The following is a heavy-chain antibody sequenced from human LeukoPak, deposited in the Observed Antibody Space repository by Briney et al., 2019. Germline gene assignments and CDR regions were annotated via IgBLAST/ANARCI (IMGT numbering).Heavy chain of an antibody. V-gene: IGHV4-34*01. CDR2: IKHSGST. CDR1: GGSFSGYY. CDR3: ARSPGPNWFDP. D-gene: IGHD1-14*01. Sequence: SETLSLTCAVYGGSFSGYYWSWIRQPPGKGLEWIGEIKHSGSTNYNPSLKSRVTISVDTSKNQFSLKLSSVTAADTAVYYCARSPGPNWFDPWGQGTLVTVSS. J-gene: IGHJ5*02.